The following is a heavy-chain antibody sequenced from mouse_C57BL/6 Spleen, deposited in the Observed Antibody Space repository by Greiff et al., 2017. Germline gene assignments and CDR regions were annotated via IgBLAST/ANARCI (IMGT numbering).Heavy chain of an antibody. CDR3: DRIDYGYDEAMDY. D-gene: IGHD2-2*01. J-gene: IGHJ4*01. CDR1: GFNIKDYY. Sequence: VHVKQSGAELVKPGASVKLSCTASGFNIKDYYMHWVKQRTEQGLEWIGRIDPEDGETKYAPKFQGKATITADTSSNTAYLQRSSLTSEDTAVYDCDRIDYGYDEAMDYWGQGTSVTVSS. V-gene: IGHV14-2*01. CDR2: IDPEDGET.